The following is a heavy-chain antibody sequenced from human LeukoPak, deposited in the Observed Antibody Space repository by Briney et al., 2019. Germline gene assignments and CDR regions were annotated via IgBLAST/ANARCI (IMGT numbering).Heavy chain of an antibody. CDR3: ARWGGGRLAAFDY. CDR1: GGSLSSDY. D-gene: IGHD2-15*01. V-gene: IGHV4-59*01. Sequence: SETLSLTCTVSGGSLSSDYWTWVRQPPGKGLEWGGDIYYSGRTYYNTSLKSRGTISVDTSKKKFSLKRSSVPAADTAVYFCARWGGGRLAAFDYWGPGTLVTVSS. J-gene: IGHJ4*02. CDR2: IYYSGRT.